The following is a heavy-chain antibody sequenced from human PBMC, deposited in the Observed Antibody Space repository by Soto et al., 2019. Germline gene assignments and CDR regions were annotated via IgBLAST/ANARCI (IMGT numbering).Heavy chain of an antibody. CDR3: ARASRILWPNNFDY. D-gene: IGHD3-10*01. V-gene: IGHV4-59*01. CDR2: IYYSGST. CDR1: GGSISSYY. Sequence: SETLSLTCTVSGGSISSYYWSWIRQPPGKGLEWIGYIYYSGSTNYNPSLKSRVTISVDTSKNQFSLKLSSVTAADTAVYYCARASRILWPNNFDYWGQGTLVTVSS. J-gene: IGHJ4*02.